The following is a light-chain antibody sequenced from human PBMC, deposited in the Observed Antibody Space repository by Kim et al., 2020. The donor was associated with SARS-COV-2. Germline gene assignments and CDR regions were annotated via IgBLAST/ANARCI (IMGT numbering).Light chain of an antibody. Sequence: GQSITISCAGTSNDIGGVDYVSWYQQLPGKAPKLIIYDVNHRPSGISYRFSGSKSGDTASLAISGLQPEDEADYYCGSYADRNTGVLGGGTKVTVL. CDR3: GSYADRNTGV. CDR2: DVN. J-gene: IGLJ3*02. V-gene: IGLV2-14*03. CDR1: SNDIGGVDY.